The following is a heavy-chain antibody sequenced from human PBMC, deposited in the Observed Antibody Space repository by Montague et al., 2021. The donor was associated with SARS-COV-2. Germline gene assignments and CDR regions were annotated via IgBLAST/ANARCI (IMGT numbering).Heavy chain of an antibody. CDR3: ARVRYYGSGSYYVKRFDP. D-gene: IGHD3-10*01. CDR1: GYTFTSYG. J-gene: IGHJ5*02. Sequence: SVKVSCKASGYTFTSYGISWVRQAPGQGLEWKGWISAYNGNTNYAQKLQGRVTMTTDTSTSTAYMELRSLRSDDTAVYYCARVRYYGSGSYYVKRFDPWGQGTLVTVSS. CDR2: ISAYNGNT. V-gene: IGHV1-18*01.